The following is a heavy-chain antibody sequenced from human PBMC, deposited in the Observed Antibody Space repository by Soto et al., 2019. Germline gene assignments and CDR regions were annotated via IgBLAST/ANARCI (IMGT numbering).Heavy chain of an antibody. D-gene: IGHD6-19*01. J-gene: IGHJ6*02. Sequence: GGSLRLSCAASGFTFSSYSMNWVRQAPGKGLEWVSYISSSSSTIYYADSVKGRFTISRDNAKNSLYLQMNGLRDEDTAVYYCANIAVASYYYYGMDVWGQGTTVTVSS. CDR1: GFTFSSYS. CDR2: ISSSSSTI. V-gene: IGHV3-48*02. CDR3: ANIAVASYYYYGMDV.